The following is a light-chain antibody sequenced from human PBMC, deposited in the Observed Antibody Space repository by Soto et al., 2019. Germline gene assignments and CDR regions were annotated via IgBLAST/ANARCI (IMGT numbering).Light chain of an antibody. CDR1: QGIKNY. CDR3: QQFYSDPLT. V-gene: IGKV1-9*01. J-gene: IGKJ4*01. CDR2: GAS. Sequence: DIQLTQSPTFLSASVGDRVTITCRASQGIKNYLGWYQQKPGKAPKFLIFGASSLQTGVPSRFSGSRSGTEFTLTIGSLQPEDFATYYCQQFYSDPLTFGGGTKVEIK.